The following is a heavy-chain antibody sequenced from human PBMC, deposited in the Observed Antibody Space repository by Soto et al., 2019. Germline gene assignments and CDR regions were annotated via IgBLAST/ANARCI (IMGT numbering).Heavy chain of an antibody. J-gene: IGHJ4*02. V-gene: IGHV3-23*01. CDR3: AKLASYGRVYFDY. D-gene: IGHD5-18*01. CDR1: GFTFISYA. Sequence: PGGSLRICCAASGFTFISYAMSWVRQAPGKGLEWVSAISGSGGSTYYADSVKGRFTISRDNSKNTLYLQMNSLRAEDTAVYYCAKLASYGRVYFDYWGQGTLGTVSS. CDR2: ISGSGGST.